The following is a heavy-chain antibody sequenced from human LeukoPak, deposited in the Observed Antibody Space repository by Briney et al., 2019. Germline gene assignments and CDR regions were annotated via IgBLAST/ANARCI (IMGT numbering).Heavy chain of an antibody. CDR2: VDDNGNT. D-gene: IGHD2-21*02. J-gene: IGHJ5*02. CDR1: AGSITGHY. V-gene: IGHV4-59*11. CDR3: ARVFRGVVTSNWFDP. Sequence: SDSLSLTCTVLAGSITGHYWTWIRQSPGEGQEWVGFVDDNGNTNYNSSLQRRVTMSVDTSTNQLSLKMTSVTAADTAIYYCARVFRGVVTSNWFDPWGQGTLVTVSS.